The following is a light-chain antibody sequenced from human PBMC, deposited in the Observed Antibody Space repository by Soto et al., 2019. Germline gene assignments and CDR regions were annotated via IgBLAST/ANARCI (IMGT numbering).Light chain of an antibody. Sequence: SYELTQPLSVSVALGQTARITCGGNNIGRKNVHWYQQKPGQAPVLVIYTDSNWPSGIPERFSGSNSGNTATLTISRAQAGDEADYYCQVWDSSTARVFGGGTKLTVL. CDR3: QVWDSSTARV. CDR1: NIGRKN. J-gene: IGLJ3*02. V-gene: IGLV3-9*01. CDR2: TDS.